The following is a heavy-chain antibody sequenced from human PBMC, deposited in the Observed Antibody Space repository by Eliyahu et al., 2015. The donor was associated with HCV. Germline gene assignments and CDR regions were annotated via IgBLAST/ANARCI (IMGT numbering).Heavy chain of an antibody. CDR2: IYGNXET. CDR1: GFSLXTGDXL. J-gene: IGHJ4*02. V-gene: IGHV2-5*01. D-gene: IGHD4-17*01. Sequence: QITLKESGPTLVKPTQTLTLTCTFSGFSLXTGDXLVGWVRQPPGKXLEWLTFIYGNXETRYXSSLKSRLTITKDTTKKHVVLTMTNMDPVETGTYYCVHRTSVTSFDYWGQGTLVTVSS. CDR3: VHRTSVTSFDY.